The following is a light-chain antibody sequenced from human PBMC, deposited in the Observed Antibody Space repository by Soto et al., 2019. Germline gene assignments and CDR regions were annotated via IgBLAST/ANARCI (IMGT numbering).Light chain of an antibody. V-gene: IGKV3-20*01. CDR2: GAS. J-gene: IGKJ5*01. Sequence: EIVLTQSPGTLSLSPGETATLSCRASQSIRSNSLAWYQQKLGQPPRLLIYGASNRATDIPDRFSGSGSGTDFTLTITRLESEDFAVYDCQQYDNSPITFGQGTRLEIK. CDR1: QSIRSNS. CDR3: QQYDNSPIT.